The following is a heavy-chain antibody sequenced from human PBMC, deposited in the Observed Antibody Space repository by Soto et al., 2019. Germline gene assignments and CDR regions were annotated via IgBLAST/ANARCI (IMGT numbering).Heavy chain of an antibody. J-gene: IGHJ4*02. V-gene: IGHV3-23*01. CDR3: AKARDQQWVRLPFDY. CDR2: FSATSENT. CDR1: GFFFSSYT. D-gene: IGHD6-19*01. Sequence: EVQLLESGGGLVQPGGSLRLSCVGSGFFFSSYTMTWVRQAPGKGRGWVSSFSATSENTYNADSVRGRFTISRDNSKNTLFLQMNSLTAEDTAMYYCAKARDQQWVRLPFDYWGQGILVIVSS.